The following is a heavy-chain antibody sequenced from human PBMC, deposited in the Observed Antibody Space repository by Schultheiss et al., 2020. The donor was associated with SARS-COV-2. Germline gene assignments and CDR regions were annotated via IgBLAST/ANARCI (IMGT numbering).Heavy chain of an antibody. CDR2: ISYSGST. V-gene: IGHV4-59*12. Sequence: SETLSLTCAVYGGSFSGYYWSWIRQPPGKGLEWIGYISYSGSTNYNPSLKSRVTISVDTSKNQFSLKLSSVTAADTAVYYCARVVGGPTFEAFFGMDVWGQGTTVTVSS. D-gene: IGHD1-26*01. CDR1: GGSFSGYY. CDR3: ARVVGGPTFEAFFGMDV. J-gene: IGHJ6*02.